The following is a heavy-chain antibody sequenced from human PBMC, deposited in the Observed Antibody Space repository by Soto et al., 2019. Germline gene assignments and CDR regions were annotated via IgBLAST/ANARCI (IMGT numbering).Heavy chain of an antibody. CDR3: ARGTTFLTYYYDSSGYQFDY. Sequence: LETLSLTCAVSGGSISSSNWWSWVRQPPGKGLEWIGEIYHSGSTNYNPSLKSRVTISVDKSKNQFSLKLSSVTAADTAVYYCARGTTFLTYYYDSSGYQFDYWGQGTLVT. CDR1: GGSISSSNW. D-gene: IGHD3-22*01. J-gene: IGHJ4*02. V-gene: IGHV4-4*02. CDR2: IYHSGST.